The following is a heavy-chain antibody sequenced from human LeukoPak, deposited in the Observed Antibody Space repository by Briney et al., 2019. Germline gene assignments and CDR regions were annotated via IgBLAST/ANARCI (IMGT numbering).Heavy chain of an antibody. CDR2: IYYSGST. CDR1: GGSISSYY. CDR3: ARVYDSSSYDYWYFDL. Sequence: TPSETLSLTCTVSGGSISSYYWSWIRQPPGKGLEWVGYIYYSGSTNYNTFLKSRVTISVDTSKNQFCLKLSSVTAADTAVYYCARVYDSSSYDYWYFDLWGRGTLVTVSS. D-gene: IGHD6-13*01. V-gene: IGHV4-59*01. J-gene: IGHJ2*01.